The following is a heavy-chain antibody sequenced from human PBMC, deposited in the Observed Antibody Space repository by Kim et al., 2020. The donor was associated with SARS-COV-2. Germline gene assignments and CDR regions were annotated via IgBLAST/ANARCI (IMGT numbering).Heavy chain of an antibody. Sequence: GGSLRLSCAASGFTFSSYGMHWVRQAPGKGLEWVAVISYDGSNKYYADSVKGRFTISRDNSKNTLYLQMNSLRAEDTAVYYCARKSMEGSGSFPYVDPWGQGTLVTVSS. V-gene: IGHV3-30*03. CDR3: ARKSMEGSGSFPYVDP. J-gene: IGHJ5*02. CDR1: GFTFSSYG. D-gene: IGHD3-10*01. CDR2: ISYDGSNK.